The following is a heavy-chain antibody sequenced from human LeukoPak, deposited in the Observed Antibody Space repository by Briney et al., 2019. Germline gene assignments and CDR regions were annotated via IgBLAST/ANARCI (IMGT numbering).Heavy chain of an antibody. V-gene: IGHV4-39*01. CDR3: ARHGSAYGDYGEFDY. J-gene: IGHJ4*02. Sequence: SETLSLTCTVSGXSISSSSYYWGWIRQPPGKGLEWIGSIYYSGSTYYNPSLKSRVTISVDTSKNQFSLKLSSVTAADTAVYYCARHGSAYGDYGEFDYWGQGTLVTVSS. CDR1: GXSISSSSYY. CDR2: IYYSGST. D-gene: IGHD4-17*01.